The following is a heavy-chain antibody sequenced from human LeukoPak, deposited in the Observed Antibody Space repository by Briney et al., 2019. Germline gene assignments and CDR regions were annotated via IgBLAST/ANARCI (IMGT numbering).Heavy chain of an antibody. V-gene: IGHV4-34*01. CDR2: INHSGST. D-gene: IGHD1-26*01. J-gene: IGHJ4*02. CDR1: GGSFSGYY. Sequence: SETLSLTCAVYGGSFSGYYWSWIRQPPGKGLEWIGEINHSGSTNYNPSLKSRVTISVDTSKNQFSLKLSSVTAADTAVYYCARGRPYSGGYHLDYWGQGTLVTVSS. CDR3: ARGRPYSGGYHLDY.